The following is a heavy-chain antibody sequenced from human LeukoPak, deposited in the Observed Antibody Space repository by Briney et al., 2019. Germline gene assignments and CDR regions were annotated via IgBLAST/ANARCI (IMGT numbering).Heavy chain of an antibody. Sequence: SETLSLTCAVSGGSVSSGSYYWSWIRQPPGKGLEWIGYIFYSGSTNYNPSLKSRVTISLDTSKNQFSLKLSSVTAADTAVYYCARYCSSTSCLSNWFDPWGQGTLVTVSS. J-gene: IGHJ5*02. D-gene: IGHD2-2*01. CDR1: GGSVSSGSYY. CDR3: ARYCSSTSCLSNWFDP. CDR2: IFYSGST. V-gene: IGHV4-61*01.